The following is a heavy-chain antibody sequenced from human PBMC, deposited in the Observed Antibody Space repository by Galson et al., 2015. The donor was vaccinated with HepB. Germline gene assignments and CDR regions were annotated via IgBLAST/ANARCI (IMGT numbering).Heavy chain of an antibody. CDR2: IHVANGNT. D-gene: IGHD1-14*01. CDR3: ARAPGIEALIGYFFDS. Sequence: SVKVSCKASGYTFTRYAMHWVRQAPGQRPEWMGWIHVANGNTKYSQKFQGRVTITSDTSASIAHMELNSLGSEDTAMYYCARAPGIEALIGYFFDSWGQGTLVTVSS. J-gene: IGHJ4*02. V-gene: IGHV1-3*01. CDR1: GYTFTRYA.